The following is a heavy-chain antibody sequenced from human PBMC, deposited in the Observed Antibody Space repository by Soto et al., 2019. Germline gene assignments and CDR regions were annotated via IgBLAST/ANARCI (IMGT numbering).Heavy chain of an antibody. Sequence: PSETLSLTCTVSGGSISSGDYYWSWIRQPPGKGLEWIGYIYYSGSTYYNPSLKSRVTISVDTSKNQFSLKLSSVTAADTAVYYCARAEASGYIVVVPADNWTYYFGYWGQGTLVTVSS. CDR3: ARAEASGYIVVVPADNWTYYFGY. D-gene: IGHD2-2*01. CDR2: IYYSGST. J-gene: IGHJ4*02. V-gene: IGHV4-30-4*01. CDR1: GGSISSGDYY.